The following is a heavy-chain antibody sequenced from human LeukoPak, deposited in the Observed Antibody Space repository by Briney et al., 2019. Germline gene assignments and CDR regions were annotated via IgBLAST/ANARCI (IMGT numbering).Heavy chain of an antibody. Sequence: SETLSLTCTVSGYSISSGYYWGWIRQPPGKGLEWIGSIYHSGSTNYNPSLKSRVTISVDTSKNQFSLKLSSVTAADTAVYYCACLTTADAFDIWGQGTMVTVSS. CDR3: ACLTTADAFDI. D-gene: IGHD3-22*01. J-gene: IGHJ3*02. CDR2: IYHSGST. CDR1: GYSISSGYY. V-gene: IGHV4-38-2*02.